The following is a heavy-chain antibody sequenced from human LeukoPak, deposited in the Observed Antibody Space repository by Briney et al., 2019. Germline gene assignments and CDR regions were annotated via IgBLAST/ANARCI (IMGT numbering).Heavy chain of an antibody. V-gene: IGHV1-46*01. CDR3: ARLGGGYCSSTSCRKYYFDY. J-gene: IGHJ4*02. CDR2: INPSGGST. D-gene: IGHD2-2*01. CDR1: GYTFTSYY. Sequence: ASVKVSCKASGYTFTSYYMHWVRQAPGQGLEWMGIINPSGGSTSYAQKFQGRVTMTRDMSTSTVYLELSSLRSEDTAVYYCARLGGGYCSSTSCRKYYFDYWGQGTLVTVSS.